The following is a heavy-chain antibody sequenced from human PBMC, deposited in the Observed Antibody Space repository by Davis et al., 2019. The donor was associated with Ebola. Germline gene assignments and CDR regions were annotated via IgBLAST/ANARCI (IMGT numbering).Heavy chain of an antibody. Sequence: GESLKISCAASGFSFSSTWMHWVRQAPGKGLVWVSRIHSDGTSTIYTDSVKGRFTISRDNSKNTLYLQMNSLRAEDTAVYYCARELDCSSTSCYGSHYGMDVWGKGTTVTVSS. D-gene: IGHD2-2*01. J-gene: IGHJ6*04. V-gene: IGHV3-74*01. CDR2: IHSDGTST. CDR1: GFSFSSTW. CDR3: ARELDCSSTSCYGSHYGMDV.